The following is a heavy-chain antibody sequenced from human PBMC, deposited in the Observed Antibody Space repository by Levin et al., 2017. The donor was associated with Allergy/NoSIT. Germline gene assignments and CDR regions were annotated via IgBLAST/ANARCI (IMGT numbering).Heavy chain of an antibody. V-gene: IGHV1-2*02. J-gene: IGHJ4*02. CDR3: ARGRGPLGELSPLFDF. Sequence: PGESLKISCKASGYTFTGYYMHWVRQAPGQGLEWMGWIKPDSGGTSYAQKFQGRVTMTRDTSISTAYMELSRLTSDDTAVYYCARGRGPLGELSPLFDFWGQGTLVTVSS. CDR2: IKPDSGGT. D-gene: IGHD3-16*02. CDR1: GYTFTGYY.